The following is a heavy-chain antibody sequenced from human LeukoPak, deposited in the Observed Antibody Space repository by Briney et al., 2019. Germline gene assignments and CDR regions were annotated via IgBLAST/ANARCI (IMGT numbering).Heavy chain of an antibody. V-gene: IGHV3-23*01. CDR2: ISGSGGST. Sequence: GGSLRLSCAASGFTFSSYAMSWVRQAPGKGLEWVSAISGSGGSTYYADSVKGRFTISRDNSRNTLYLQMNSLRAEDTAVYYCAKVDDSSGYYWAFDYWGQGTLVTVSS. CDR3: AKVDDSSGYYWAFDY. CDR1: GFTFSSYA. J-gene: IGHJ4*02. D-gene: IGHD3-22*01.